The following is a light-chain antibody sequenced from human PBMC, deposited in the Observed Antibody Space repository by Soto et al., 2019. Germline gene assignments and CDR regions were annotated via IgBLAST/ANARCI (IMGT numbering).Light chain of an antibody. CDR2: GAS. J-gene: IGKJ1*01. CDR3: QQYVSSPWA. CDR1: QSVSSSF. Sequence: EIVLAQSPGTLSLSPGESATLSCRASQSVSSSFLAWYQQKAGQAPRLLIYGASRRATGIPDSFSGSGSGTDCTLTISRLEPEDFAVYYCQQYVSSPWAFGQGTKVEI. V-gene: IGKV3-20*01.